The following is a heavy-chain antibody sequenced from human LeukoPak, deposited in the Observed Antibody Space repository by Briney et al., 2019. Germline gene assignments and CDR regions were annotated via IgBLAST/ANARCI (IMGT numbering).Heavy chain of an antibody. J-gene: IGHJ4*02. CDR2: IKSKTDGGTT. V-gene: IGHV3-15*01. CDR3: TTDPIPHIVVVTAHGVDY. Sequence: PGGSLRLSCAASGFTFSSYAMSWVRQAPGKGLEWVGRIKSKTDGGTTDYAAPVKGRFTISRDDSKNTLYLQMNSLKTEDTAVYYCTTDPIPHIVVVTAHGVDYWGQGTLVTVSS. CDR1: GFTFSSYA. D-gene: IGHD2-21*02.